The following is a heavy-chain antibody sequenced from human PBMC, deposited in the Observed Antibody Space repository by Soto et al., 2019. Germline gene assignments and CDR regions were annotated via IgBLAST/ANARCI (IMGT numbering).Heavy chain of an antibody. Sequence: GGSLRLSCAASGFPFSNYIMTWVRQAPGKGLEWVSSISGSGGGTHHADSMKGRFTISRDNSKNTLYLQMNSLRAEDTAVYYCAKDAVTKFEYYYYGMDVWGQATQGTVS. CDR2: ISGSGGGT. D-gene: IGHD4-17*01. CDR3: AKDAVTKFEYYYYGMDV. J-gene: IGHJ6*02. V-gene: IGHV3-23*01. CDR1: GFPFSNYI.